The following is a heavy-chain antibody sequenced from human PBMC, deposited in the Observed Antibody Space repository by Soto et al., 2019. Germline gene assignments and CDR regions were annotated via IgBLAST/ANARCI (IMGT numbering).Heavy chain of an antibody. D-gene: IGHD3-16*02. CDR3: AKDRALNYNSIWGSYRPYLVFDY. V-gene: IGHV3-23*01. J-gene: IGHJ4*02. CDR2: ISGSGDST. CDR1: GFTFSNSA. Sequence: EVQLLESGGGLVQPGGSLRLSCAASGFTFSNSAMSWVRQAPGKGLEWVSSISGSGDSTYYADSVKGRFTISRDNSKSTLYLQMNSLRAEDTAIYYCAKDRALNYNSIWGSYRPYLVFDYWGQGTLVTVSS.